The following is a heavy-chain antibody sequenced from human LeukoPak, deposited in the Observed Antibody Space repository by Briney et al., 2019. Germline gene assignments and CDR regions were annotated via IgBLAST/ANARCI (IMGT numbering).Heavy chain of an antibody. Sequence: SQTLSLTCAISGDSVSSNSAAWNWISQSPSLGLEWLGRTYYRSKWYNDYAVSVNSLITINPDTTKNQLFLQLKAVNPELHALYYCARAPGNYYDSSGTFDYWGQGTLVTVSS. CDR2: TYYRSKWYN. V-gene: IGHV6-1*01. D-gene: IGHD3-22*01. CDR3: ARAPGNYYDSSGTFDY. J-gene: IGHJ4*02. CDR1: GDSVSSNSAA.